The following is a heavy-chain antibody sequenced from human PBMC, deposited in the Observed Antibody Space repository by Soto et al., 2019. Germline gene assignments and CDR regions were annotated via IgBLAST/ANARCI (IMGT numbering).Heavy chain of an antibody. CDR3: ARRTYYYGSGSYYYYYYMDV. D-gene: IGHD3-10*01. J-gene: IGHJ6*03. V-gene: IGHV4-4*02. CDR2: IYHSGST. CDR1: SGSISSSNW. Sequence: QVQLQESGPGLVKPSGTLSLTCAVSSGSISSSNWWSWVRQPPGKGLEWIGEIYHSGSTNYNPSLKSRVTISVDKSKNQFSLKLSSVTAADTAVYYCARRTYYYGSGSYYYYYYMDVWGKGTTLTVSS.